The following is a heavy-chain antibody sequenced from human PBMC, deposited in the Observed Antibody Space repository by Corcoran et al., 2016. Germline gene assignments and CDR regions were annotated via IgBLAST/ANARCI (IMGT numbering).Heavy chain of an antibody. CDR1: GGSISSSSYY. Sequence: QLQLQESGPGLVKPSETLSLTCTVSGGSISSSSYYWGWIRQPPGKGLEWIGSIYYSGSTYYNPSLKSRVTISGDTSKNQFSLKLSSVTAADTAVYYCASWADTARPNYYYYGMDVWGQGTTVTVSS. CDR3: ASWADTARPNYYYYGMDV. J-gene: IGHJ6*02. V-gene: IGHV4-39*07. D-gene: IGHD5-18*01. CDR2: IYYSGST.